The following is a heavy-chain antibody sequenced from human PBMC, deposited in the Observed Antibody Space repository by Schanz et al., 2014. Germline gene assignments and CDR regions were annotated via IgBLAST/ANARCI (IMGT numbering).Heavy chain of an antibody. Sequence: QVQLVQPGAEVKKPGASVKVSCKASGYTFTSHGISWVRQAPGQGLEWMGWITAYNGDTNYALKLQGRVTMTTDTSTGTAYMELSSLRSEDTAVYYCARGYGDSPTDFWGQGTLVTVSS. D-gene: IGHD4-17*01. CDR2: ITAYNGDT. J-gene: IGHJ4*02. CDR1: GYTFTSHG. CDR3: ARGYGDSPTDF. V-gene: IGHV1-18*01.